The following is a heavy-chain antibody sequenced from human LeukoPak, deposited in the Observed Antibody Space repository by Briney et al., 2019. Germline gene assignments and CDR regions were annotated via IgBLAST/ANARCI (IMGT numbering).Heavy chain of an antibody. CDR1: GYTFTSYY. V-gene: IGHV1-46*01. J-gene: IGHJ6*04. CDR3: ARDKEWMVYAMPGMDV. Sequence: ASVKVSCKASGYTFTSYYMHWVRQAPGQGLEWMGIIKDSGGSTSYAQKCQGRVSMTRDTSMSTVYMELSSLRAEDTAVYYSARDKEWMVYAMPGMDVWGEGSTVTVSS. CDR2: IKDSGGST. D-gene: IGHD2-8*01.